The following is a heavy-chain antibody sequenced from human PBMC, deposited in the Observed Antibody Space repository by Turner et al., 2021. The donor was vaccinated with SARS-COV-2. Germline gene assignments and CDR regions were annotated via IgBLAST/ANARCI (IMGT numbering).Heavy chain of an antibody. CDR3: TRQTWGGERD. Sequence: QVQLQESGPGLVQASETLTLMCTVSGGPISPYYWSWIRQPAGMGLEWIGRIHSSGRTNYNPSLQSRVTFSLDTSKSQFSLTLDSLTAADTAIYYCTRQTWGGERDWGQGTLVTVSS. CDR1: GGPISPYY. CDR2: IHSSGRT. V-gene: IGHV4-4*07. J-gene: IGHJ4*02. D-gene: IGHD1-1*01.